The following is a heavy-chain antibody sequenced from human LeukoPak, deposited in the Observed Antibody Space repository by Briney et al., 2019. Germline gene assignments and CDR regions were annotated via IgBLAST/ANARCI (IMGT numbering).Heavy chain of an antibody. CDR3: AKAPLGYCSSTSCPRYYYYGMDV. Sequence: GGSLRLSCAASGFTVSSNYMSWVRQAPGKGLEWVSVIYSGGSTYYADSVKGRFTISRDNSKNTLYLQMNSLRAEDTAVYYCAKAPLGYCSSTSCPRYYYYGMDVWGQGTTVTVSS. V-gene: IGHV3-53*05. CDR1: GFTVSSNY. CDR2: IYSGGST. D-gene: IGHD2-2*01. J-gene: IGHJ6*02.